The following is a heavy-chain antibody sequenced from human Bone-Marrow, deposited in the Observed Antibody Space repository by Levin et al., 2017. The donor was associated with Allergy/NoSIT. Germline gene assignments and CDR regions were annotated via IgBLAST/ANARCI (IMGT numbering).Heavy chain of an antibody. CDR3: AKDLAGGIDY. J-gene: IGHJ4*02. V-gene: IGHV3-53*01. CDR1: GFTVSTNY. CDR2: IYSGGDT. Sequence: ETLSLTCAASGFTVSTNYMSWVRQAPGKGLEWVSVIYSGGDTYYADSVRGRFTISRDHSKNTLYLQMNSLRAEDTATYYCAKDLAGGIDYWGQGTLVTVSA.